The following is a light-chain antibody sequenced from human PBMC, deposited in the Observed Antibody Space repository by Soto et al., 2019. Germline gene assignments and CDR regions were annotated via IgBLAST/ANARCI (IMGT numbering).Light chain of an antibody. CDR3: ISYAGSNKPA. CDR1: SSDVGGYNY. Sequence: QSALTQPPSASVSPGQSVAISCSGTSSDVGGYNYVSWYQQHPGKAPKLMIYDVNKRPSGVPDRFSGSKSGNTAYLTVSGLQAEDEADYYCISYAGSNKPAFGGGTKLTVL. CDR2: DVN. V-gene: IGLV2-8*01. J-gene: IGLJ2*01.